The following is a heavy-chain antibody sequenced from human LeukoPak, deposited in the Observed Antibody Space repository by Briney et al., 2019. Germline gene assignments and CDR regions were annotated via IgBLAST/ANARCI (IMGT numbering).Heavy chain of an antibody. CDR3: ARAHSRNYYYYYMDV. CDR1: GYTFTGYF. Sequence: ASVKVSCKASGYTFTGYFMHWVRQAPGQGLEWMGWINPNTGGTNYAQKFQGRFTMTRDTSISTAYMELSRLRSDDTAVYYCARAHSRNYYYYYMDVWGKGTTVTVSS. V-gene: IGHV1-2*02. J-gene: IGHJ6*03. D-gene: IGHD5-18*01. CDR2: INPNTGGT.